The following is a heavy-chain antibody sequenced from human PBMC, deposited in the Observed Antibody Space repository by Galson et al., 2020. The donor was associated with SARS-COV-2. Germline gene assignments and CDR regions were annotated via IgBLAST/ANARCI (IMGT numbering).Heavy chain of an antibody. CDR1: GFTFSRYG. D-gene: IGHD3-22*01. CDR2: IWYDGSNK. Sequence: GGSLRLSCAASGFTFSRYGMHWVRQAPGKGLEWVTVIWYDGSNKYYADSLKGRFTISRDNSKNTLYLQMNSLRAEDTAVYYCARDRFYDSSGYHPFDYWGQGTLVTVSS. V-gene: IGHV3-33*01. CDR3: ARDRFYDSSGYHPFDY. J-gene: IGHJ4*02.